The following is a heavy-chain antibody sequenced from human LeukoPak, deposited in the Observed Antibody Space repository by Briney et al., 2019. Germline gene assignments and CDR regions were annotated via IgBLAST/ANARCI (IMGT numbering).Heavy chain of an antibody. CDR2: LYSGGNT. CDR1: GFTVISND. Sequence: GGSLRLSCAASGFTVISNDMSWVRQAPGKGLEWVSVLYSGGNTKYADSVKGRFTISRDNSKNTLYLEMNSLRADDTAVYYCAGGVQPLAASTLPYWGQETLLTVSS. CDR3: AGGVQPLAASTLPY. J-gene: IGHJ4*02. V-gene: IGHV3-53*01. D-gene: IGHD2-15*01.